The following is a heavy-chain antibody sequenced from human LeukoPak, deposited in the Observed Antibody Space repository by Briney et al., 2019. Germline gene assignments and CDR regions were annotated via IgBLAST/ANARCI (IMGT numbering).Heavy chain of an antibody. CDR1: GFTFKSYG. CDR2: ISFDGGNE. CDR3: AKGLSRVRGLTYYGMDV. V-gene: IGHV3-30*18. D-gene: IGHD3-10*01. Sequence: GGSLTLSCAASGFTFKSYGMHWVRQAPGKGLEWVAVISFDGGNEYYADSVRGRFSISRDKSNNTLYLQMSSLRAEDTAVYYCAKGLSRVRGLTYYGMDVWGRGTTVAVSS. J-gene: IGHJ6*04.